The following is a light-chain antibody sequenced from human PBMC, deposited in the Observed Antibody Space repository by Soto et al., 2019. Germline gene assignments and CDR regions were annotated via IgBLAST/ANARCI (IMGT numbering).Light chain of an antibody. Sequence: QSVLTQPRSVSGSPGQSVAISCTGTSNDVGAHNYVSWYQQHPGKAPKLMIYDVNKRPSGVPDRFSGSKSGNTASLTISGLQPEDEADYYCGSYGAISVFGTGTKVTVL. CDR1: SNDVGAHNY. V-gene: IGLV2-11*01. CDR2: DVN. J-gene: IGLJ1*01. CDR3: GSYGAISV.